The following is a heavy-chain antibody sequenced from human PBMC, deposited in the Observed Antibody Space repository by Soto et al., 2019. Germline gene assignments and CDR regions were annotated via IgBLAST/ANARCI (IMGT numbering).Heavy chain of an antibody. V-gene: IGHV1-69*06. J-gene: IGHJ4*02. CDR2: IIPIFGTA. CDR1: GGTFSSYA. D-gene: IGHD6-13*01. Sequence: QVQLVQSGAEVKKPGSSVKVSCKASGGTFSSYAISWVRQAPGQGLEWMGGIIPIFGTANYAQKFQGRVTITADKTTSTAYMELSSLRSEDTAVYYCAGRTRNIAAAKEVDYWGQGTLVTVSS. CDR3: AGRTRNIAAAKEVDY.